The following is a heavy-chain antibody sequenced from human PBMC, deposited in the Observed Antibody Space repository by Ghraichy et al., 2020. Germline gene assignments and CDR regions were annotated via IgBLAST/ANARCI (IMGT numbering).Heavy chain of an antibody. J-gene: IGHJ2*01. V-gene: IGHV1-69*02. Sequence: SVKVSCKASGGTFSKYTISWVRQAPGQGLEWMGRIIPILGIANYAQKFQGRVTITADKSTSTAYMELSSLRSEDTAVYYCARSGDCSSTSCGSYWYFDLWGRGTLVTVSS. CDR2: IIPILGIA. CDR3: ARSGDCSSTSCGSYWYFDL. CDR1: GGTFSKYT. D-gene: IGHD2-2*01.